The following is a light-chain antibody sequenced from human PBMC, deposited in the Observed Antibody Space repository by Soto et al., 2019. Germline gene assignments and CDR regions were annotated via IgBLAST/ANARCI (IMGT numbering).Light chain of an antibody. CDR2: DAS. J-gene: IGKJ1*01. Sequence: EIRMTQSPSTLSTSVGDRVTISCRASQSVSSWLAWYQQKPGRAPKLLIYDASDLESGVPSRFSGSGSGTEFTLTISSLQPDDFATYYCQQYNTYPWTFGQGTKVDIK. CDR3: QQYNTYPWT. CDR1: QSVSSW. V-gene: IGKV1-5*01.